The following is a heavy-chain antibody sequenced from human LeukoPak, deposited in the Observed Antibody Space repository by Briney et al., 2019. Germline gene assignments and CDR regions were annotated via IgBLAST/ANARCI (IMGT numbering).Heavy chain of an antibody. CDR1: GGSISSYY. J-gene: IGHJ4*02. Sequence: ASETLSLTCTVSGGSISSYYWSWIRLPPGKRLEWIGYVHSRGSTNYNPSLTSRVTMSVDTSKNQFSLKLSSVTAADTAMYYCARVGIYVDPYYSDSIDYRGDYWGQGTLVTVCS. CDR3: ARVGIYVDPYYSDSIDYRGDY. D-gene: IGHD3-22*01. V-gene: IGHV4-59*08. CDR2: VHSRGST.